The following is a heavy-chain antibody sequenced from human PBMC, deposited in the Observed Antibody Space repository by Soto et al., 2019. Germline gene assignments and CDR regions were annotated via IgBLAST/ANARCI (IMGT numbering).Heavy chain of an antibody. CDR1: GYTFTSYV. CDR2: INAGNGNT. Sequence: GASVKVSCKASGYTFTSYVMHWVRQAPGQRLEWMGWINAGNGNTKYSQKFQGRVTITRDTSASTAYMELSSLRSEDTAVYYCARGGVRGVIIRSYYYGMDVWGQGTTVTVSS. V-gene: IGHV1-3*01. J-gene: IGHJ6*02. CDR3: ARGGVRGVIIRSYYYGMDV. D-gene: IGHD3-10*01.